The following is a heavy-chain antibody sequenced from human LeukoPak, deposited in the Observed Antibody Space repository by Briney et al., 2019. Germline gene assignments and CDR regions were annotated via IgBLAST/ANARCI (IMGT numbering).Heavy chain of an antibody. CDR1: GFPFSSRW. CDR2: IKADGSEK. V-gene: IGHV3-7*04. Sequence: PGGSLRLSCAASGFPFSSRWMSWVRQAPGKGLEWVANIKADGSEKYYVDSVKGRFTVSRDNAKNSLYLQMNNLRAEDTGLYYCARYCGGGSCFDYWGRGTLVTVSS. J-gene: IGHJ4*02. CDR3: ARYCGGGSCFDY. D-gene: IGHD2-15*01.